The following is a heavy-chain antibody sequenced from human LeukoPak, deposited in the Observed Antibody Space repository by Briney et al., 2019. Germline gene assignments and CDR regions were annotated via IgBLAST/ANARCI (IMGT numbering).Heavy chain of an antibody. Sequence: PGGSLRLSCAASGFTFSSYAMHWVRQAPGEGLEWVAVISFDGSNKFYGDSVKGRFTISRDNSKNTLYLQMNSLRNEDTAVYYCARDPRGPYRDYPLNADYWGQGTLVTVSS. CDR3: ARDPRGPYRDYPLNADY. CDR1: GFTFSSYA. V-gene: IGHV3-30-3*01. D-gene: IGHD4-11*01. CDR2: ISFDGSNK. J-gene: IGHJ4*02.